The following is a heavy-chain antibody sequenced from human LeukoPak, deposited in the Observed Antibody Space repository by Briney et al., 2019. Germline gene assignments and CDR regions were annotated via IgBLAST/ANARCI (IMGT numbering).Heavy chain of an antibody. V-gene: IGHV4-61*02. Sequence: PSETLSLTCTVSGGSISSGSYYWSWIRQPAGKGLEWIGRIYTSGGPNYNPSLKSRVTISVDSSKNQFSLKLTSVTAADTAVYYCTRTWAHYYSMEVWGKGTTVTVSS. CDR1: GGSISSGSYY. CDR3: TRTWAHYYSMEV. J-gene: IGHJ6*03. D-gene: IGHD1-26*01. CDR2: IYTSGGP.